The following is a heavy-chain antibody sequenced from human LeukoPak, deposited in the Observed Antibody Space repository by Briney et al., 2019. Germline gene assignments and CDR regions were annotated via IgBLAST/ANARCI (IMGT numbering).Heavy chain of an antibody. Sequence: SESLSLTCAVSGYSISSGYYWWWSRQPPGKRLEWIGSIYRSGSTYYDPSLKSRVTISVDTAKNQFSLKLSSVTAADTAVYYCARVDSSNWYEYRGYFDYWGQGTLVTVSS. D-gene: IGHD1-20*01. CDR3: ARVDSSNWYEYRGYFDY. V-gene: IGHV4-38-2*01. CDR2: IYRSGST. CDR1: GYSISSGYY. J-gene: IGHJ4*02.